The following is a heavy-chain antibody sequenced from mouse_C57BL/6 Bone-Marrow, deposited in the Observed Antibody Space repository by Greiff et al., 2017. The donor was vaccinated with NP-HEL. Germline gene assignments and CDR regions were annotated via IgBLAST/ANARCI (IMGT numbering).Heavy chain of an antibody. CDR3: EREDSRDY. Sequence: QVQLQQSGAELVKPGASVKMSCKASGYTFTSYWITWVKQRPGQGLEWIGDIYPGSGSTNYNEKFKGKATLTADKSSSTAYMELRSLTSEDSAVYFGEREDSRDYWGKGTLVTVSS. CDR2: IYPGSGST. CDR1: GYTFTSYW. V-gene: IGHV1-55*01. J-gene: IGHJ4*01.